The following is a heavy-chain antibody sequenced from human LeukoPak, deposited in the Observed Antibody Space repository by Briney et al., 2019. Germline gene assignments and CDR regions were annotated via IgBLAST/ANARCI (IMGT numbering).Heavy chain of an antibody. D-gene: IGHD3-10*01. CDR2: ISSSSSYI. Sequence: GRSLRLSCAASGFTFSSYSMNWVRQAPGKGLEWVSSISSSSSYIYYADSVKGRFTISRDNAKNSLYLQMNSLRAEDTAVYYCARDEVPRDFDYWGQGTLVTVSS. J-gene: IGHJ4*02. V-gene: IGHV3-21*01. CDR3: ARDEVPRDFDY. CDR1: GFTFSSYS.